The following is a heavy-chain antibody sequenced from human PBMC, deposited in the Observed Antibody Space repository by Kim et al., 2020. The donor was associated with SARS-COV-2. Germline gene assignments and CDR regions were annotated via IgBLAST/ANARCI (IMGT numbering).Heavy chain of an antibody. V-gene: IGHV3-7*01. J-gene: IGHJ4*02. D-gene: IGHD4-17*01. Sequence: GGSLRLSCAASGFTFSTYWMTWVRQAPGKGLEWVANINQGGTEKYYVDSVKGRFTISRDNAKNSLFLDVNSLRVEDTAVYYCAGTHYGDYVWGQGTLVTV. CDR3: AGTHYGDYV. CDR1: GFTFSTYW. CDR2: INQGGTEK.